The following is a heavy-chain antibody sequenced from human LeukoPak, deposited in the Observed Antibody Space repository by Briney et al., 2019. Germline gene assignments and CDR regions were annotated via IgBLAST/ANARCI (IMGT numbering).Heavy chain of an antibody. Sequence: PGGSLRLSCAGSGFSFTSHWMSWVRQAPAKGLEWVANIKEDGSEKYYVDSVKGRFTISRDNAKNSLSLQMNSLRAEDTAVYYCARGVAWFDPWGQGTLVTVSS. CDR2: IKEDGSEK. CDR3: ARGVAWFDP. J-gene: IGHJ5*02. CDR1: GFSFTSHW. V-gene: IGHV3-7*01.